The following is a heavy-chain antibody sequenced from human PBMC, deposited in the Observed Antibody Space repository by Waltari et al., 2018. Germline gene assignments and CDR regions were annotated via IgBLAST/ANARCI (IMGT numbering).Heavy chain of an antibody. Sequence: QVQMQESGPGLVKPSETLSLNCDVPGYSISGYFWGWLRQPPGKGLEWIGSIFHSGKTYYNPSLKSRVTLSVDTSKNQISLKLSSVTAADTAVYYCARSSGYYSFSYWGQGTLVTVSS. J-gene: IGHJ4*02. CDR1: GYSISGYF. D-gene: IGHD3-22*01. CDR2: IFHSGKT. V-gene: IGHV4-38-2*01. CDR3: ARSSGYYSFSY.